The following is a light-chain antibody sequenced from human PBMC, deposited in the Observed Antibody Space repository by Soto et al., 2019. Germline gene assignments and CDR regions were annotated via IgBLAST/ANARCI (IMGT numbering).Light chain of an antibody. CDR1: SSDVGSYRL. Sequence: QSALTQPASVSGSPGQSITISCTGTSSDVGSYRLLSWYQHHPGKAPKLIIYEDIKGPSGVSNRFSGSKSGNTASLRISGLQAEDEADYYCYTYAGGSTYLFGTGTKVTVL. V-gene: IGLV2-23*01. CDR2: EDI. CDR3: YTYAGGSTYL. J-gene: IGLJ1*01.